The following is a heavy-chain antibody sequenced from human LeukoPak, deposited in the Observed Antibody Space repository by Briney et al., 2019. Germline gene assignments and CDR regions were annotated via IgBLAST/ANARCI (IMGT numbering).Heavy chain of an antibody. Sequence: GGSLRLSCAASGFTFSSYSMNWVRQAPGKGLEWVSYISSSSSTIYYADSVKGRFTISRDNAKNSLYLQMNSLRAEDTAVYYCARGGPAVYDAFDIWGQGTMVTVSS. J-gene: IGHJ3*02. CDR3: ARGGPAVYDAFDI. CDR1: GFTFSSYS. V-gene: IGHV3-48*01. CDR2: ISSSSSTI. D-gene: IGHD5-12*01.